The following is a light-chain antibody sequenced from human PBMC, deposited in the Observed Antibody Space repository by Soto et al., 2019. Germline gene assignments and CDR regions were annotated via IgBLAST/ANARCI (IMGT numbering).Light chain of an antibody. CDR3: AAWDDSLKGV. J-gene: IGLJ2*01. CDR2: SNN. Sequence: QSVLTQPPSASGAPGQRVTISCSGSSSNIGSNTVSWYQQLPGTAPKLLIYSNNQRPSGVPDRFSGSRSGTSASLAISGRQSEDEAVYYCAAWDDSLKGVFGGGTKLTVL. V-gene: IGLV1-44*01. CDR1: SSNIGSNT.